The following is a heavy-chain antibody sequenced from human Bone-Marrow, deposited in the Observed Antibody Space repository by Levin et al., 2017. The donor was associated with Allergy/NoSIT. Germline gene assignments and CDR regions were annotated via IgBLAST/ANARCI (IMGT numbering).Heavy chain of an antibody. Sequence: PGGSLRLSCAASGFTFRSYWMHWVRQAPGQGLVWVSGINSDGTSTNYADAVKGRFTISRDNAQKTLYLQLNSLRAEDTAVYFCARDWGTVTTAAWVDVWGQGTTVTVSS. CDR1: GFTFRSYW. J-gene: IGHJ6*02. CDR3: ARDWGTVTTAAWVDV. CDR2: INSDGTST. D-gene: IGHD4-17*01. V-gene: IGHV3-74*01.